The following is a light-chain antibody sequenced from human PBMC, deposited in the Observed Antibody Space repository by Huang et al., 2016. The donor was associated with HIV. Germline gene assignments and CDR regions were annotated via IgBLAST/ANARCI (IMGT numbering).Light chain of an antibody. V-gene: IGKV3-11*01. CDR1: QSVGNY. J-gene: IGKJ4*01. CDR2: DTS. Sequence: IVLTQSPATLFWYPGERVTLSCRASQSVGNYIAWYQQHPGQSPKLLIYDTSNRATGTPVRFSGSGSGTDFTLTISSLESEDFAVYYCQQRSSGVTFGGGTKVQVK. CDR3: QQRSSGVT.